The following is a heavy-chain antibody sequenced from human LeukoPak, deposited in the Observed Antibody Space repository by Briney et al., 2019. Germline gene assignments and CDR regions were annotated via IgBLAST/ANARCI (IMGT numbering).Heavy chain of an antibody. Sequence: GGSLRLSCAASGFTFSSYSMNWVRQAPGKELEWVSSISSSSYIYYADSVKGRFTISRDNAKNSLYLQMNSLRAEDTAVYYCARDSSPYYDSSGLTPWGQGTLVTVSS. D-gene: IGHD3-22*01. CDR2: ISSSSYI. J-gene: IGHJ5*02. V-gene: IGHV3-21*01. CDR3: ARDSSPYYDSSGLTP. CDR1: GFTFSSYS.